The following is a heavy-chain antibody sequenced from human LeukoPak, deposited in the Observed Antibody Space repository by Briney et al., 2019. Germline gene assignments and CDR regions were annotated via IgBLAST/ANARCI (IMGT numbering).Heavy chain of an antibody. CDR3: ARDYYGSGSYAYYYYYMDV. CDR2: IYTSGST. V-gene: IGHV4-61*02. D-gene: IGHD3-10*01. J-gene: IGHJ6*03. CDR1: GGSISSGSYY. Sequence: SETLSLTCTVSGGSISSGSYYWSWIRQPAGKGLEWIGRIYTSGSTNYNPSLKSRVTISVGTSKNQFSLKLSSVTAADTAVHYCARDYYGSGSYAYYYYYMDVWGKGTTVTVSS.